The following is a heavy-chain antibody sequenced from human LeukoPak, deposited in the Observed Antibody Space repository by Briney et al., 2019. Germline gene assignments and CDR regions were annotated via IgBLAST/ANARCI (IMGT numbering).Heavy chain of an antibody. J-gene: IGHJ4*02. V-gene: IGHV3-23*01. CDR2: ISGSGGNT. D-gene: IGHD3-10*01. CDR1: GFTFSSSA. CDR3: AKDRVTMIRGVVPISYDS. Sequence: GGSLRLSCAASGFTFSSSAMSWVRQAPGKGLEWVSTISGSGGNTYSADSVKGRFTISRDNSKNTLYLQMNSLRVEDTAEYYCAKDRVTMIRGVVPISYDSWGQGTLVTVSS.